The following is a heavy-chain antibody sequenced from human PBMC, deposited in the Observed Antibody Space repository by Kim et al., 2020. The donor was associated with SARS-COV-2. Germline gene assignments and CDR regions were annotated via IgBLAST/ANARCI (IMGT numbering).Heavy chain of an antibody. D-gene: IGHD3-16*01. Sequence: GGSLRLSCAASGFPFSTYWMHWVRQAPGKGLVWVSRINNDGGAISYADSVKGRFTISRDSAKNTLYLQMNSLRGDDTAVYYCARGPVMAPNCMDAWGLGTTVTVSS. J-gene: IGHJ6*02. CDR1: GFPFSTYW. CDR2: INNDGGAI. V-gene: IGHV3-74*01. CDR3: ARGPVMAPNCMDA.